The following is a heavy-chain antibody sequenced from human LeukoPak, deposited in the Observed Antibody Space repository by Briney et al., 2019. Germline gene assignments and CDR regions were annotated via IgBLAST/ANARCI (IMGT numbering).Heavy chain of an antibody. CDR1: GGSVSSSSYY. D-gene: IGHD2-15*01. V-gene: IGHV4-39*07. CDR2: IQASGNT. Sequence: SETLSLTCTVSGGSVSSSSYYWGWIRQPPGKGLEWIGRIQASGNTNYNPSLKSRLTMSIDTSKNQFSLRLSSVTAADTAVYYCAREDPLVAARGLDYWGQGTLVTVSS. CDR3: AREDPLVAARGLDY. J-gene: IGHJ4*02.